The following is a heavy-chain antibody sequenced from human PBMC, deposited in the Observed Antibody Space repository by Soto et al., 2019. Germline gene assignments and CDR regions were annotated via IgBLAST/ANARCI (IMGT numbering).Heavy chain of an antibody. D-gene: IGHD6-19*01. CDR3: AKAQSSGRHIAVAGPHFDD. CDR2: ISWNSGSI. J-gene: IGHJ4*02. Sequence: SLRLSCAASGFTFDDYAMHWVRQAPGKGLEWVSGISWNSGSIGYADSVKGRFTISRDNAKNSLYLQMNSLRAEDTALYYCAKAQSSGRHIAVAGPHFDDWGQGTLVTVSS. CDR1: GFTFDDYA. V-gene: IGHV3-9*01.